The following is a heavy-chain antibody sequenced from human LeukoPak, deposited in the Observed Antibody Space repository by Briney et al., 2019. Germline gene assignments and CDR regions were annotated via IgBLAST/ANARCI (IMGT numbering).Heavy chain of an antibody. J-gene: IGHJ3*02. Sequence: GASVKVSCKASGYTFTSYGISWVRQAPGQGLEVMGWISAYNGNTNYAQKLQGRVTMTTDTSTSTAYMELRSLRSDDTAVYYCARPLYDCVWGSYRSIPDAFDIWGQGTMVTVSS. CDR2: ISAYNGNT. V-gene: IGHV1-18*04. CDR3: ARPLYDCVWGSYRSIPDAFDI. CDR1: GYTFTSYG. D-gene: IGHD3-16*02.